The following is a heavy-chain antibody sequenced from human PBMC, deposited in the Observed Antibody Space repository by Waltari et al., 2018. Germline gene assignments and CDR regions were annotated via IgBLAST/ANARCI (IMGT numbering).Heavy chain of an antibody. CDR2: FYYGEST. Sequence: QLQLQESGPGLVKPSATLSLTCTVSAGSINSRGYYWGWIRQPPGKGLEWIGNFYYGESTYYNPSLKGRVTISVDTSKNRFSLKLSSVTAADTAIYYCARTIKGNYFPFDYWGQGTLVTVSS. CDR3: ARTIKGNYFPFDY. J-gene: IGHJ4*02. CDR1: AGSINSRGYY. V-gene: IGHV4-39*01. D-gene: IGHD1-7*01.